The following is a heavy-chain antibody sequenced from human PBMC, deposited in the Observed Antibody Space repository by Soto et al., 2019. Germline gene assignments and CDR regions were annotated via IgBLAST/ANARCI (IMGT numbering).Heavy chain of an antibody. J-gene: IGHJ6*03. CDR2: ISAYNGNT. Sequence: ASVKVSCKASGYTFTSYGISWVRQAPGQGLEWMGWISAYNGNTNYAQKPQGRVTMTTDTSTSTAYMELRSLRSDDTAVYYCARFPRYGSGWAPYSNSSRDAGGKGPPATVS. CDR1: GYTFTSYG. CDR3: ARFPRYGSGWAPYSNSSRDA. V-gene: IGHV1-18*01. D-gene: IGHD6-19*01.